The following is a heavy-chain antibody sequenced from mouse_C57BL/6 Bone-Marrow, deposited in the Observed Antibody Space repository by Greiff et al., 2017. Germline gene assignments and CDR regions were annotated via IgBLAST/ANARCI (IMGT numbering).Heavy chain of an antibody. D-gene: IGHD6-1*01. CDR3: ARSSPRYWYFDV. V-gene: IGHV1-80*01. CDR2: IYPGDGDT. J-gene: IGHJ1*03. Sequence: QVQLQQSGAELVKPGASVKISCKASGYAFSSYWMNWVKQRPGKGLEWIGQIYPGDGDTNYNGKFKGKATLTADKSSSTAYMQLSSLASEDYAVYICARSSPRYWYFDVWGTGTTVTVSS. CDR1: GYAFSSYW.